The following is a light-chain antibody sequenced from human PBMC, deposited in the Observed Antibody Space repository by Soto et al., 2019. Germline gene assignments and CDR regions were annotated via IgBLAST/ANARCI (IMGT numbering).Light chain of an antibody. CDR1: SSDVGGYNY. CDR2: DVS. V-gene: IGLV2-14*01. Sequence: QSVLTQPASVSGSPGQSITISCTGTSSDVGGYNYVSWHQQHPGKAPKLMIYDVSNRPSGVSNRFSGSKSGNTASLTISGLQAEDEADYYCSSYTSSSTVVFGAGTKLTVL. CDR3: SSYTSSSTVV. J-gene: IGLJ2*01.